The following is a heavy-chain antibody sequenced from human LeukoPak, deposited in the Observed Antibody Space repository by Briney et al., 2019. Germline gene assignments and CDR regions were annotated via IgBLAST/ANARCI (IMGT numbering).Heavy chain of an antibody. CDR2: INAGNGNT. CDR1: GYTFTSYA. Sequence: ASVKVSCKASGYTFTSYAMHWVRQAPGQRLEWMGWINAGNGNTKYSQKFQGRVTITRDTSASTAYMELSSLRSEDTAVYYCARGAKYYYDSSGYPIPGPLDYWGQGTLVTVSS. V-gene: IGHV1-3*01. J-gene: IGHJ4*02. CDR3: ARGAKYYYDSSGYPIPGPLDY. D-gene: IGHD3-22*01.